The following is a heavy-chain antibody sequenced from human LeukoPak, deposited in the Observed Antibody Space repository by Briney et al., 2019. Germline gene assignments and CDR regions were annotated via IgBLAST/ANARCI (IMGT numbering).Heavy chain of an antibody. D-gene: IGHD2-15*01. V-gene: IGHV1-18*01. Sequence: ASVKVSCKASGGTFSSYAISWVRQAPGQGLEWMGWISVYDGNTNYAQKVQDRVTMTTDTSTSTAYMELRSLRFDDTAVYYCARWGEYCSGGSCLVTDSWGQGTLVTVSS. CDR1: GGTFSSYA. CDR3: ARWGEYCSGGSCLVTDS. CDR2: ISVYDGNT. J-gene: IGHJ4*02.